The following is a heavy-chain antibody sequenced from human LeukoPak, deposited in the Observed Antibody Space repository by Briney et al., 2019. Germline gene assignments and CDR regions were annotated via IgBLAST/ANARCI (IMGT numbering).Heavy chain of an antibody. V-gene: IGHV4-59*08. CDR3: ARRRGDPYSSSWYYFDY. J-gene: IGHJ4*02. CDR2: IYYNGST. D-gene: IGHD6-13*01. CDR1: GGPISSYY. Sequence: PSETLSLTCTVSGGPISSYYWSWIRQPPGKGLEWIGYIYYNGSTNYNPSLKSRVTISVDTSKNQFSLKLNSVTAADTAVYYCARRRGDPYSSSWYYFDYWGQGTLVTVSS.